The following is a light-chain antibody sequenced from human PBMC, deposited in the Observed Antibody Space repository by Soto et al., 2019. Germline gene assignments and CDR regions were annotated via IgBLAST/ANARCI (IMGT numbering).Light chain of an antibody. CDR1: QSVSSSY. V-gene: IGKV3-20*01. J-gene: IGKJ1*01. CDR3: QQYGSAPPWT. Sequence: EIVLTQSPGTLSLSPGERATLSCRASQSVSSSYLAWYQQKPGQAPRLLIYGASSRATGIPDRFSGSGSGTDFTFTISRREPEDVAVYYCQQYGSAPPWTFGQGTKVEIK. CDR2: GAS.